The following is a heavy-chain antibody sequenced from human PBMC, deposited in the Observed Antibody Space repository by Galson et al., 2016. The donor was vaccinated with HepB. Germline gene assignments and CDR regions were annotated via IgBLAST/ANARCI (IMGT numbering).Heavy chain of an antibody. V-gene: IGHV4-39*07. D-gene: IGHD3-9*01. CDR1: GGSISSDSEY. J-gene: IGHJ4*01. CDR3: ARDMTGFYYYFDY. CDR2: VSYSGHT. Sequence: EPLSLTCSVSGGSISSDSEYWGWIRQPPGKGPEWIGSVSYSGHTYYNPSLRSRVTISLDPSKNQFSLKVTSVTAADTAVYYSARDMTGFYYYFDYWGHGTRVTVSS.